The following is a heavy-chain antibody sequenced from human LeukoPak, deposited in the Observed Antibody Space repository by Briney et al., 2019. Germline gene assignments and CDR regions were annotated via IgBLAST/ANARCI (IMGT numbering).Heavy chain of an antibody. CDR1: GGSISSSSYY. Sequence: SETLSLTCTVSGGSISSSSYYWGWIRQPPGKGLEWIGSIYYSGSTYYNPSLKSRVTISVDTSKKQFSLKLSSVTAADTAVYYCACRDYYDSSGYYDVDYWGQGTLVTVSS. J-gene: IGHJ4*02. V-gene: IGHV4-39*01. D-gene: IGHD3-22*01. CDR3: ACRDYYDSSGYYDVDY. CDR2: IYYSGST.